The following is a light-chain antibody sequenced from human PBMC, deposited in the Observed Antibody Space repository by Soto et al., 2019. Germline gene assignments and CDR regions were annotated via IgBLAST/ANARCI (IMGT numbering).Light chain of an antibody. Sequence: QSVLTQPASVSGSPGQSITISCTGTGSDVGGYNFVSWYQQHPGKAPKLMLYQVRNRPSGVSDRFSGSKSGNTASLTISGLQAEDDADYYCCSYTSSSTLLYLFGTGTKVTVL. CDR3: CSYTSSSTLLYL. V-gene: IGLV2-14*01. J-gene: IGLJ1*01. CDR2: QVR. CDR1: GSDVGGYNF.